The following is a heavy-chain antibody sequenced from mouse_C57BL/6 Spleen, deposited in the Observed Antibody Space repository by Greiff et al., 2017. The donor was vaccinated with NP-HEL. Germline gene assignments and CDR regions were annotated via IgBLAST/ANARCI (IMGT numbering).Heavy chain of an antibody. CDR1: GFTFSDAW. CDR3: TRPVIYYYGSSWYFDV. Sequence: EVKVEESGGGLVQPGGSMKLSCAASGFTFSDAWMDWVRQSPEKGLEWVAEIRNKANNHATYYAESVKGRFTISRDDSKSSVYLQMNSLRAEDTGIYYCTRPVIYYYGSSWYFDVWGTGTTVTVSS. D-gene: IGHD1-1*01. J-gene: IGHJ1*03. V-gene: IGHV6-6*01. CDR2: IRNKANNHAT.